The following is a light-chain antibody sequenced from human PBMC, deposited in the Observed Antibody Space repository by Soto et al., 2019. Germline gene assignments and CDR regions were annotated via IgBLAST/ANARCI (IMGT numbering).Light chain of an antibody. V-gene: IGKV3D-20*02. J-gene: IGKJ5*01. Sequence: EIVLTQSPGTLSLSPGERATLSCRATQTVFSNYIGWYQQKPGQAPRLLIYEVSNRATGIPARFSGSGSGTDFTLTISSLEPEDSAVYYCQQRNIWPQVTFGQGTRLEIK. CDR1: QTVFSNY. CDR2: EVS. CDR3: QQRNIWPQVT.